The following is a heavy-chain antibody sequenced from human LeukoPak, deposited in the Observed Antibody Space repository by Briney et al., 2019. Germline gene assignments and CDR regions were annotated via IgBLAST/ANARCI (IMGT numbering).Heavy chain of an antibody. CDR1: GFTFSSYG. CDR2: ISSSSSYI. D-gene: IGHD1-26*01. J-gene: IGHJ3*02. V-gene: IGHV3-21*01. Sequence: GGSLRLSCAASGFTFSSYGMHWVRQAPGKGLEWVSSISSSSSYIYYADSVKGRFTISRDNAKNSLYLQMNSLRAEDTAVYYCARGAYSGSYSDAFDIWGQGTMVTVSS. CDR3: ARGAYSGSYSDAFDI.